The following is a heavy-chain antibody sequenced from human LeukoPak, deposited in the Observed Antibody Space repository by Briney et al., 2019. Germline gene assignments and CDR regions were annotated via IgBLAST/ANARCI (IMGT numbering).Heavy chain of an antibody. CDR3: ARQIAARKGNYYYYYMDV. D-gene: IGHD6-6*01. J-gene: IGHJ6*03. CDR1: GGTFSSYA. CDR2: IIPILGIA. V-gene: IGHV1-69*04. Sequence: SVKVSCKASGGTFSSYAISWVRQAPGQGLEWMGRIIPILGIANYAQKSQGRVTITADKSTSTAYMELSSLRSEDTAVYYCARQIAARKGNYYYYYMDVWGKGTTVTVSS.